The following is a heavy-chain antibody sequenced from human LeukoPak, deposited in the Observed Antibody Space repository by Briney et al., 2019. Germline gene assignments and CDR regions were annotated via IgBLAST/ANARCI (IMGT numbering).Heavy chain of an antibody. D-gene: IGHD2-2*01. CDR2: IKPNSGAT. Sequence: GASVKVSCKASGYTFTGYYIHWIRQAPGQGLEWMGWIKPNSGATNVAQKFQGRVTMTRDTSISAAYMELSTLTSDDSAVYYCARGSTTTNEKFPNDYWGQGTLVTVSS. V-gene: IGHV1-2*02. CDR3: ARGSTTTNEKFPNDY. CDR1: GYTFTGYY. J-gene: IGHJ4*02.